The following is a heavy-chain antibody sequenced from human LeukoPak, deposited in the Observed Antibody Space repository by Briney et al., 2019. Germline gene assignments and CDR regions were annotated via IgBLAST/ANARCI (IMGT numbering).Heavy chain of an antibody. CDR1: GGSFSGYY. CDR2: IHHSGST. J-gene: IGHJ6*03. V-gene: IGHV4-34*01. Sequence: SETLSLTCAVYGGSFSGYYWSWIRQPPGKGLEWIGEIHHSGSTNYNPSLKSRVTISVDTSKNQFSLKLSSVTAADTAVYYCARVGYSYGYWDYYYYMDVWGKGTTVTVSS. D-gene: IGHD5-18*01. CDR3: ARVGYSYGYWDYYYYMDV.